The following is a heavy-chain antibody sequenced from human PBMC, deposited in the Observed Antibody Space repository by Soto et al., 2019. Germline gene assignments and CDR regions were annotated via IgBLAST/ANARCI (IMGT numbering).Heavy chain of an antibody. V-gene: IGHV1-18*01. CDR1: GYTFTSYG. CDR2: ISAYNGNT. D-gene: IGHD3-10*01. Sequence: ASVKVSCKASGYTFTSYGISWVRQAPGQGLEWMGWISAYNGNTNYAQKLQGRVTMTTDTSTSTAYMELRSLRPDDTAVYYCARDRKRLLWFGIGYYYYGMDVWGQGTTVTVSS. CDR3: ARDRKRLLWFGIGYYYYGMDV. J-gene: IGHJ6*02.